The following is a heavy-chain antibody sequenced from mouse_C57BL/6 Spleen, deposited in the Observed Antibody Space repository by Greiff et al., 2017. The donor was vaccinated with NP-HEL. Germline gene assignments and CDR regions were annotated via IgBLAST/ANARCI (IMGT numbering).Heavy chain of an antibody. D-gene: IGHD1-1*01. J-gene: IGHJ1*03. CDR1: GYTFPSYW. CDR2: IHPNSGST. V-gene: IGHV1-64*01. Sequence: QVQLQQSGAELVKPGASVKLSCKASGYTFPSYWMHWVKQRPGQGLEWIGMIHPNSGSTNYNEKFKSKATLTVDKSSSTAYMQLSSLTSEDSAVYYCARADYGSSYWYFVGWGTGTTVTVSA. CDR3: ARADYGSSYWYFVG.